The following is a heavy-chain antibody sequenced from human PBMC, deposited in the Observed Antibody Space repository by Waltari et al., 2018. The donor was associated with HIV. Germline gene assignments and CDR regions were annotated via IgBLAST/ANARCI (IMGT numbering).Heavy chain of an antibody. D-gene: IGHD3-3*01. CDR1: GFTFTSSA. V-gene: IGHV1-58*01. CDR2: IFVSTDYT. Sequence: QMQLVQSGPEVKKPGTSVKVSCKASGFTFTSSAVQWVRQARGQRLEWIGWIFVSTDYTNYAQKFQDSVTITRDMSTSTAYLKLSSLRSDHTAVYYCAADTVYYAPGYWGQGTLVTVSS. J-gene: IGHJ4*02. CDR3: AADTVYYAPGY.